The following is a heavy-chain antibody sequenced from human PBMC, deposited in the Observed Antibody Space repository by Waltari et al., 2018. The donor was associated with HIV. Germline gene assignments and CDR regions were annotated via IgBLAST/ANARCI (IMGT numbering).Heavy chain of an antibody. CDR2: IDHGGST. CDR1: GYSISSGYY. D-gene: IGHD1-26*01. J-gene: IGHJ4*02. CDR3: ARVYGYSGSYPGAPEDY. Sequence: QVQLQESGPGLVKPSETLSLTCAVSGYSISSGYYWGWIRQPPGKGLEWIGSIDHGGSTYYNPSRKSRVTVSVDTSKNQFSRKLSSVTAADTAVYYCARVYGYSGSYPGAPEDYWGQGTLVTVSS. V-gene: IGHV4-38-2*01.